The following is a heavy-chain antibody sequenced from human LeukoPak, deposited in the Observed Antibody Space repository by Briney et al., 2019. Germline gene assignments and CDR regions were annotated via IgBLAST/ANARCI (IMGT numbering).Heavy chain of an antibody. J-gene: IGHJ4*02. Sequence: GGSLRLSCTASGFTFKNYGMNWVRQAPGKGLEWVSSITDTGGGTYYADSVKGRITISRDNSKNTLYLQMKSVRAEDTAVYYCARGSYSSGWYEIDYWGQGTLVTVSS. CDR3: ARGSYSSGWYEIDY. CDR1: GFTFKNYG. CDR2: ITDTGGGT. V-gene: IGHV3-23*01. D-gene: IGHD6-19*01.